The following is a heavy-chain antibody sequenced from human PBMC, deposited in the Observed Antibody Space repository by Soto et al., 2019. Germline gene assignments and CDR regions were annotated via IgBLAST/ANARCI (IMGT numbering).Heavy chain of an antibody. CDR3: ARANVWGPNSAFDI. D-gene: IGHD3-16*01. J-gene: IGHJ3*02. V-gene: IGHV4-31*03. CDR1: GGSISSGGYY. CDR2: IYYSGST. Sequence: LALTCTVSGGSISSGGYYRSWIRQHPGKGLEWIGYIYYSGSTYYNPSLKSRVTISVDTSKNQFSLKLSSVTAADTAVYYCARANVWGPNSAFDIWGQGTMVAVSS.